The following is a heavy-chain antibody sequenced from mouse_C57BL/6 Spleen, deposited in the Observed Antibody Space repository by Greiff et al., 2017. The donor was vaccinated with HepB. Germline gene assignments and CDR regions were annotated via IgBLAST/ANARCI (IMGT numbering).Heavy chain of an antibody. Sequence: EVMLVESEGGLVQPGSSMKLSCTASGFTFSDYYMAWVRQVPEKGLEWVANINYDGSSTYYLDSLKSRFIISRDKTTNILYLQMSSLKSEDTATYYCARVSYDYDVISWYLDVWGTGTTVTVSS. CDR2: INYDGSST. CDR3: ARVSYDYDVISWYLDV. CDR1: GFTFSDYY. J-gene: IGHJ1*03. V-gene: IGHV5-16*01. D-gene: IGHD2-4*01.